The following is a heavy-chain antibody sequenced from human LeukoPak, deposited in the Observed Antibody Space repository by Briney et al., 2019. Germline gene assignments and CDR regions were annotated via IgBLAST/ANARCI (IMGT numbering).Heavy chain of an antibody. CDR2: ISSSSSYI. CDR3: AREGAAIVATILDYYYGMDV. CDR1: GFTFSSYS. V-gene: IGHV3-21*01. D-gene: IGHD5-12*01. Sequence: GGSLRLSCAASGFTFSSYSINWVRQAPGKGLEWVSSISSSSSYIYYADSVKGRFTISRDNAKNSLYLQMNSLRAEDTAVYYCAREGAAIVATILDYYYGMDVWGQGTTVTVSS. J-gene: IGHJ6*02.